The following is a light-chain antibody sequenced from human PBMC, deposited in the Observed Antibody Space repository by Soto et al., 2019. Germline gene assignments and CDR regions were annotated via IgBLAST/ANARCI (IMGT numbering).Light chain of an antibody. CDR2: GAS. CDR1: QSVSSY. J-gene: IGKJ5*01. V-gene: IGKV3-20*01. Sequence: EFVLTQSPGTLSLSPGERATLSCRASQSVSSYLAWYQQRPGQAPRLLIYGASSRATGIPDRFSGSGSGTDFTLTISRLEPEDFAVYYCQQYGSSPTFGQGTRLEIK. CDR3: QQYGSSPT.